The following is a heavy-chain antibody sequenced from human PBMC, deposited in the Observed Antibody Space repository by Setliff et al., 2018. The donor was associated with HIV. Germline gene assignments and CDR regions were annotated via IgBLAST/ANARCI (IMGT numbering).Heavy chain of an antibody. J-gene: IGHJ6*04. Sequence: ASVKVSCKASGHTFSNSDIHWVRRATGQGLEWMGWMNPNSGVTGYALKFHDRVTMTGDTSISTAYLELRSLTSEDTAVYYCASGKGVGGVVITDGLDVWGKGTTVTLSS. D-gene: IGHD3-10*01. CDR2: MNPNSGVT. V-gene: IGHV1-8*02. CDR1: GHTFSNSD. CDR3: ASGKGVGGVVITDGLDV.